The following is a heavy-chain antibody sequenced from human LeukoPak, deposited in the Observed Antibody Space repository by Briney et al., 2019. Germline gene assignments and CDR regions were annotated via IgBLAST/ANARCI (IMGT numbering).Heavy chain of an antibody. D-gene: IGHD4-17*01. Sequence: GGSLSLSCAASGFTFNNYAMSWVRQAPGKGLEWVSSISGSDGSTYFADSVKGRFTISRDNSKNTLYLQMNSLRAEDTAVYYCAKDHVAGDGYYYYGMDVWGQGTTVTVSS. V-gene: IGHV3-23*01. CDR1: GFTFNNYA. CDR2: ISGSDGST. J-gene: IGHJ6*02. CDR3: AKDHVAGDGYYYYGMDV.